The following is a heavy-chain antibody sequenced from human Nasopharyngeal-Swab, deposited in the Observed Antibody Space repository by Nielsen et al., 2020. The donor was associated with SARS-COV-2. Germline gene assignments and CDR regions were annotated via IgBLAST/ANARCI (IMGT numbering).Heavy chain of an antibody. D-gene: IGHD3-16*01. CDR3: AKVWGSFYRFPRYYFEH. CDR1: GFSFGSYA. CDR2: ISTSGDDT. J-gene: IGHJ4*02. V-gene: IGHV3-23*01. Sequence: GESLKISCAASGFSFGSYAMTWVRLAPGKGLEWVSSISTSGDDTYYADSMKGRFTISRDNSKKTLDLQMNSLRAEDTAVYYCAKVWGSFYRFPRYYFEHWGQGTLVSVSS.